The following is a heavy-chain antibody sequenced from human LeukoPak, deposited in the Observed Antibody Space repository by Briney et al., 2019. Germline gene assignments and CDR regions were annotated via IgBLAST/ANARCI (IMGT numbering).Heavy chain of an antibody. CDR3: ARGTGYSSGWYYYYYMDV. D-gene: IGHD6-19*01. CDR2: MNPNSGNT. Sequence: AASVKVSCKASGGTFTSYDINWVRQATGQGLEWMGWMNPNSGNTGYAQKFQGRVTITRNTSISTAYMELSSLRSEDTAVYYCARGTGYSSGWYYYYYMDVWGKGTTVTVSS. CDR1: GGTFTSYD. J-gene: IGHJ6*03. V-gene: IGHV1-8*03.